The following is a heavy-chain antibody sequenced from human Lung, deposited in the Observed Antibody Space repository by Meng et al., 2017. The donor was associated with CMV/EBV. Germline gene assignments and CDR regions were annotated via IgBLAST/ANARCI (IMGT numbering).Heavy chain of an antibody. D-gene: IGHD2-2*01. CDR3: TRGGTSAMRDGMDV. Sequence: GGSXRLXXTASGFSFGDYLMSWVRQAPGKGPEWAGVIRKNGYGGTTEYAASVKGRFTISRDDSKSIAYLQMNSLKIEDTAVYYCTRGGTSAMRDGMDVWGQGTTVTVSS. CDR1: GFSFGDYL. J-gene: IGHJ6*02. V-gene: IGHV3-49*04. CDR2: IRKNGYGGTT.